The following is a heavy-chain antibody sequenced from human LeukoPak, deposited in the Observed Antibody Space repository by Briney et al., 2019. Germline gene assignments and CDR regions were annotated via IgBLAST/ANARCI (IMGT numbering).Heavy chain of an antibody. V-gene: IGHV4-39*01. CDR2: IYDSGST. Sequence: SETLSLTCTVSGGSIRSSYYYWGWIRQPPGKRLEWIGSIYDSGSTYYNPSLKSRVTISVDTSKNQFSLKLSSVTAADTAVYYCARSAYYYGSGSYRKAGYCSGGSCSLGHWFDPWGQGTLVTVSS. D-gene: IGHD2-15*01. J-gene: IGHJ5*02. CDR1: GGSIRSSYYY. CDR3: ARSAYYYGSGSYRKAGYCSGGSCSLGHWFDP.